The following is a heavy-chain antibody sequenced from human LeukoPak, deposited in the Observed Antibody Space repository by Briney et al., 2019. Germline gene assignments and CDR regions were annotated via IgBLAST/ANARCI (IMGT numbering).Heavy chain of an antibody. V-gene: IGHV2-5*01. D-gene: IGHD2-21*01. Sequence: SGPTLVEPTQTLTLTCTFSGFSLTTSAVGVGWIRQPPGKALEWLAHIFWNDDKQYSPSLQSRLTITKDTAENQVVLAMTNMDPADTATYYCARRRIIGGGAVFNCFDSWGQGTLVTVSS. CDR1: GFSLTTSAVG. J-gene: IGHJ5*01. CDR3: ARRRIIGGGAVFNCFDS. CDR2: IFWNDDK.